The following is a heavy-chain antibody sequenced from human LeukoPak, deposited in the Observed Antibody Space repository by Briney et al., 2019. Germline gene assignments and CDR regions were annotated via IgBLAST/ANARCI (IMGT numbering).Heavy chain of an antibody. D-gene: IGHD2-2*01. CDR1: GYTFTSYG. V-gene: IGHV1-18*01. CDR3: ARGQERYCSSTSCYGFDY. CDR2: ISAYNGNT. Sequence: ASVKVSCKASGYTFTSYGTSWVRQAPGQGLEWMGWISAYNGNTNYAQKLQGRVTMTTDTSTSTAYMELRSLRSDDTAVYYCARGQERYCSSTSCYGFDYWGQGTLVTVSS. J-gene: IGHJ4*02.